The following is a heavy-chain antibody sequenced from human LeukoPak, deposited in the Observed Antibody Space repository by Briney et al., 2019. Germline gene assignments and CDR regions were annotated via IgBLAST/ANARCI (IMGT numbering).Heavy chain of an antibody. D-gene: IGHD2-2*02. CDR3: ARGSRRYQPLLYPASRSPFFLDY. CDR1: GGTFSSYA. V-gene: IGHV1-69*06. J-gene: IGHJ4*02. CDR2: IIPIFGTA. Sequence: ASVKVSCKASGGTFSSYAISWVRQAPGQGLEWMGGIIPIFGTANYAQKFQGRVTITADKSTSTAYMELSSLRSEDTAVYYCARGSRRYQPLLYPASRSPFFLDYWGQGTLVTVSS.